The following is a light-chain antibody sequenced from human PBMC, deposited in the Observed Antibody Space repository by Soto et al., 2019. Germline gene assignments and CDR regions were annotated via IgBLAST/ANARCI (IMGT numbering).Light chain of an antibody. CDR3: QQYYSYPLT. CDR2: AAS. J-gene: IGKJ4*02. Sequence: AIRMTQSPSSLSASTGDRVTITCRASQGISSYLAWYQQKPGKAPKLLIYAASTWETGVPSRFSGSGSGTDFTLTISSLQSEDFAAYYCQQYYSYPLTFGGGTKVEIK. V-gene: IGKV1-8*01. CDR1: QGISSY.